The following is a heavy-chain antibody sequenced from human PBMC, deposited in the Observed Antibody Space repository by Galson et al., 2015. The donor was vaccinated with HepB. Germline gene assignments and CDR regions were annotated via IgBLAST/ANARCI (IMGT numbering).Heavy chain of an antibody. D-gene: IGHD2-2*03. CDR3: ARVPDQNGIGYFDF. J-gene: IGHJ4*02. CDR2: ISFDGSNE. V-gene: IGHV3-30*03. CDR1: GFSFSSYA. Sequence: SLRLSCAASGFSFSSYAMHWVRQAPGRGLEWVAMISFDGSNEQYAASVKGRFTISRGNFKNTLYLYMTSLRVDDTAVFYYARVPDQNGIGYFDFWGQGTVVSVST.